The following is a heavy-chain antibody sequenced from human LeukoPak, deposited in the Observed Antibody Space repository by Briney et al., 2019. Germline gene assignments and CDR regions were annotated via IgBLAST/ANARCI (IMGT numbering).Heavy chain of an antibody. D-gene: IGHD6-19*01. CDR1: GYSFASYW. J-gene: IGHJ4*02. Sequence: GESLKISCKGSGYSFASYWIGWVRQMPGKGLEWMGIIYPGGSATRYSPSFQGQVSISADKSISTAYLQWSSLKAPDTAMYYCAKQFKMAGAGTAAYWGQGTLVTVSS. CDR2: IYPGGSAT. V-gene: IGHV5-51*01. CDR3: AKQFKMAGAGTAAY.